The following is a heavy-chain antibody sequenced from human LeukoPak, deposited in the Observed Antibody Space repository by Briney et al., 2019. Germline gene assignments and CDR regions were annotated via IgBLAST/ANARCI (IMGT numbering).Heavy chain of an antibody. CDR3: AREVRLDY. J-gene: IGHJ4*02. Sequence: QPGGSLRLSCAASGFTFSSYGMNWVRQAPGKGLEWVSYIGTSSSSRYYADSVRGRFTISRDDAKNSLYLQMNSLRAEDTAVYYCAREVRLDYWGQGTLVTVSS. D-gene: IGHD3-10*01. CDR2: IGTSSSSR. V-gene: IGHV3-48*04. CDR1: GFTFSSYG.